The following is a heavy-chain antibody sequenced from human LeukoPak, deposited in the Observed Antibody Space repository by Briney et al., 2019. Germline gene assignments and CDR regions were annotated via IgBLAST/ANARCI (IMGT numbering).Heavy chain of an antibody. V-gene: IGHV3-30*02. J-gene: IGHJ4*01. CDR1: GFTFSSSG. CDR3: AQEIKDRYCSGAQNCLFDS. CDR2: IRFDGTTK. Sequence: GGSLRLSRAASGFTFSSSGMHWVRQAPGRGLEWVAFIRFDGTTKYYAQSVRGRFTISRDNSKNTLGLQMNSLRVEDTAVYYCAQEIKDRYCSGAQNCLFDSWGHGTLVTVSS. D-gene: IGHD2-15*01.